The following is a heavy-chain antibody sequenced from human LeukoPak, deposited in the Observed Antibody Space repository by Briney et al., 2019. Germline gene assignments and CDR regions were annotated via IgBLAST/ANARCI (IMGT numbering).Heavy chain of an antibody. Sequence: SETLSLTCTVSGGSISTFYWNWIRQPPGKGLERIGYIYYSGSTNYNPSLKSRVTISVDTSKNQFSLKLNSVTAADTAVYYCARGGSWSLIQHWGQGTLVTVSS. CDR2: IYYSGST. J-gene: IGHJ1*01. CDR3: ARGGSWSLIQH. CDR1: GGSISTFY. D-gene: IGHD6-13*01. V-gene: IGHV4-59*08.